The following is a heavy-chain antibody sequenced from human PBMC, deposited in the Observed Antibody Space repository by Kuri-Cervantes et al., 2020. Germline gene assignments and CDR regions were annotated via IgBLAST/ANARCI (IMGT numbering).Heavy chain of an antibody. V-gene: IGHV1-18*01. CDR2: ISAYNGHT. CDR3: ARSWDYDAALDY. CDR1: GYTFTSNG. J-gene: IGHJ4*02. D-gene: IGHD1-7*01. Sequence: ASVKVSCKASGYTFTSNGISWVRQAPGQGLEWVGWISAYNGHTNYAQRLQGRVTMTTDTSTGTAYMELRSLRSDDTAVYYCARSWDYDAALDYWGQGTLVTVSS.